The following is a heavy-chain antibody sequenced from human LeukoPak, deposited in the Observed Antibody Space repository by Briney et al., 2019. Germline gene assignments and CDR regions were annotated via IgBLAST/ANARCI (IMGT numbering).Heavy chain of an antibody. J-gene: IGHJ4*02. CDR2: IYLIGTN. D-gene: IGHD1-26*01. Sequence: SETLSLTCTVSAGSISSRNHYWGWIRQPPGKGLEWIGSIYLIGTNYSDPSLKSRVTISVDTSKNQLSLKLRSVTAADTALYYCARQVGATTLIDSWGQGTLVTVSS. CDR3: ARQVGATTLIDS. V-gene: IGHV4-39*01. CDR1: AGSISSRNHY.